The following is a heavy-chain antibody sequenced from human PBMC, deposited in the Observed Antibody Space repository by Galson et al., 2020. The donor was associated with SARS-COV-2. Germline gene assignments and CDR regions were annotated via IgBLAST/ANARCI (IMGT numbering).Heavy chain of an antibody. CDR2: IHNTGST. V-gene: IGHV3-66*03. CDR1: GFNVSSNY. CDR3: TRDCCSGRYLSE. J-gene: IGHJ4*02. D-gene: IGHD1-26*01. Sequence: GGSLKISCAGAGFNVSSNYMNWVRQAPGKGLEWVSAIHNTGSTYYADSVKGRFTNSRDNSKNTLYLQMNSLRVEDTAVYYCTRDCCSGRYLSEWGRGTLVTVSS.